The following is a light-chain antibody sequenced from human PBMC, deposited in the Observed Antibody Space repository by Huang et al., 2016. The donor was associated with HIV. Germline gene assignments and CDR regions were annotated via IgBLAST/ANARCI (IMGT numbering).Light chain of an antibody. Sequence: EIVLTQSPATLSLSPGERATLSCRASQSVSNYLAWYQQKPGQAPRLRIYEASDRAPGIPARFSGSGSGTDFTLTISSLEPEDFAIYYCQQRSDWPTFGQGTRLEIK. CDR1: QSVSNY. V-gene: IGKV3-11*01. CDR3: QQRSDWPT. J-gene: IGKJ5*01. CDR2: EAS.